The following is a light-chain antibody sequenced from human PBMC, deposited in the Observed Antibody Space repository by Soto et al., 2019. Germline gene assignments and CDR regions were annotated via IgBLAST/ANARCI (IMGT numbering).Light chain of an antibody. Sequence: QSVLTQPPSVSGAPGQRVTISCTGSTSNIGAGYDVHWYQQLPGTAPKLLLYGNSNRPSGVPDRFSGSKSGTSGSLVITGLHGDDEADYYCQCYDSSRNAYVFGFGTKVTVL. V-gene: IGLV1-40*01. CDR2: GNS. J-gene: IGLJ1*01. CDR3: QCYDSSRNAYV. CDR1: TSNIGAGYD.